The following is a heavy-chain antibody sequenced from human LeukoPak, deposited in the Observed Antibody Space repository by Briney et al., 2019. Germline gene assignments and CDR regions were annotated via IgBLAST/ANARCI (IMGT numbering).Heavy chain of an antibody. CDR1: GFTFSSYA. D-gene: IGHD6-19*01. CDR3: AREGYSSGSIDY. V-gene: IGHV3-30-3*01. CDR2: ISYDGSNK. J-gene: IGHJ4*02. Sequence: GRSLRLSCAASGFTFSSYAMHWVRQAPGKGLEWVAVISYDGSNKYYADSVKGRFTISRDNSKNTLYLQMNSLRAEDTAVYYCAREGYSSGSIDYWGQGTLVTVSS.